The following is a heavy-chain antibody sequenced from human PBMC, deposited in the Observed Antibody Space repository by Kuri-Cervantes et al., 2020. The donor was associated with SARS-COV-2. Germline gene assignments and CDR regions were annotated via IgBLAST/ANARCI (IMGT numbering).Heavy chain of an antibody. V-gene: IGHV3-15*01. CDR3: TTGVTAVAGTPMLLDY. D-gene: IGHD6-19*01. Sequence: GESLKISCAASGFTFSNAWMSWVRQAPGKGLEWVGRIKSKTDGGTTDYAAPVKGGFTISRDDSKNTLYLQMDSLKTEDTAVYYCTTGVTAVAGTPMLLDYWGQGTLVTVSS. CDR1: GFTFSNAW. J-gene: IGHJ4*02. CDR2: IKSKTDGGTT.